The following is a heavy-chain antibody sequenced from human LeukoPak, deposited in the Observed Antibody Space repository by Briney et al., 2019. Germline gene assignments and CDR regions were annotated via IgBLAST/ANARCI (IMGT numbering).Heavy chain of an antibody. V-gene: IGHV1-46*01. Sequence: ASVKVSCKASGYTITNNYMHWVRQAPGQGLEWMGVINPSGTGTSYAQKFQGRITMSRDTSTSTVYMELSRLRSDDTAVYYCAGGLRGDSTAQRIRYYYYYMDVWGKGTTVTVSS. D-gene: IGHD4-17*01. CDR1: GYTITNNY. CDR2: INPSGTGT. J-gene: IGHJ6*03. CDR3: AGGLRGDSTAQRIRYYYYYMDV.